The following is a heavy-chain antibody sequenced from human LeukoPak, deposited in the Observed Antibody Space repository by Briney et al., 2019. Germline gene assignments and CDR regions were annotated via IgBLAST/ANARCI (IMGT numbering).Heavy chain of an antibody. V-gene: IGHV4-39*01. CDR1: AVSISSTTYY. CDR3: VRSYDFWSDPNRFDP. J-gene: IGHJ5*02. Sequence: SQTLSLTCTVSAVSISSTTYYWAWIRQPPGKGLEWIGCVYPSGTAYYNPSLKSRVTISVGTPKNQFSLKLTSVTAADTAVYYCVRSYDFWSDPNRFDPWGQGTLVTVSS. D-gene: IGHD3-3*01. CDR2: VYPSGTA.